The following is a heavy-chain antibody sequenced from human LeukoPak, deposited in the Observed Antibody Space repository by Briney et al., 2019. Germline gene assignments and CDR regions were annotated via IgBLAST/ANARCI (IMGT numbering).Heavy chain of an antibody. CDR3: ARGPRITMVRGVTTPRGNWFDP. CDR1: GFIFSSYA. CDR2: ITYSGGST. J-gene: IGHJ5*02. D-gene: IGHD3-10*01. Sequence: GGSLRLSCTASGFIFSSYAMNWVRQAPGKGLEWVSTITYSGGSTYYADSVKGRFTISRDNSKNTLYLQMNSLRAEDTAVYYCARGPRITMVRGVTTPRGNWFDPWGQGTLVTVSS. V-gene: IGHV3-23*01.